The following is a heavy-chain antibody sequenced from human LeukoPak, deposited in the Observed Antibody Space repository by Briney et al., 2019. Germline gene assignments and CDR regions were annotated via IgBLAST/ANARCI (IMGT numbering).Heavy chain of an antibody. Sequence: GGSLRLPCTVSGFTFDDYAMHWVRHTPGKGLEWVAGITWNRDNIGYGDSVKGRFTISRDNVKNVLYLQMNSLRPEDTALYYCAKDLSSAITSALVLDVWGQGTTV. V-gene: IGHV3-9*01. CDR1: GFTFDDYA. J-gene: IGHJ6*02. CDR3: AKDLSSAITSALVLDV. CDR2: ITWNRDNI. D-gene: IGHD3-22*01.